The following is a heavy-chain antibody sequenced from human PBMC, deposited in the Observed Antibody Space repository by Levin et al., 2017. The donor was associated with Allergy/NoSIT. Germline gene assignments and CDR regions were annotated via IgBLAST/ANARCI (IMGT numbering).Heavy chain of an antibody. D-gene: IGHD5-12*01. CDR3: ARDTDVDIVATGPHQFDY. CDR1: GYTFTSYY. V-gene: IGHV1-46*01. J-gene: IGHJ4*02. CDR2: INPSGGST. Sequence: ASVKVSCKASGYTFTSYYMHWVRQAPGQGLEWMGIINPSGGSTSYAQKFQGRVTMTRDTSTSTVYMELSSLRSEDTAVYYCARDTDVDIVATGPHQFDYWGQGTLVTVSS.